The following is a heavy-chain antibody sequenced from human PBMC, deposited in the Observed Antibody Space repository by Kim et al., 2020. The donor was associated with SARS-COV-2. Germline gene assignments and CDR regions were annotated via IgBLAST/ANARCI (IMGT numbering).Heavy chain of an antibody. V-gene: IGHV4-39*01. J-gene: IGHJ3*02. CDR1: GGSISSSSYY. CDR2: IYYSGST. CDR3: ATLGDLDAFDI. Sequence: SETLSLTCTVSGGSISSSSYYWGWIRQPPGKGLEWIGSIYYSGSTYYNPSLKSRVTISVDTSKNQFSLKLSSVTAADTAVYYCATLGDLDAFDIWGQGTMVTVSS. D-gene: IGHD3-10*01.